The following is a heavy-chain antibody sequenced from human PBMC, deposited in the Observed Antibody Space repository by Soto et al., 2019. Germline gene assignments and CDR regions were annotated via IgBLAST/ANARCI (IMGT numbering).Heavy chain of an antibody. CDR3: ARVAGSPDY. Sequence: QVQLLQSGPAVKKPGASMMVSCKVSGYTFTTYDFNWVRQTPGQGLEWMGWLNPKSGMTGSAQKFQGRVTMNRDSSISTVYMEFSGLRYEDTAVYYCARVAGSPDYWGQGTLVTVSS. D-gene: IGHD1-26*01. CDR1: GYTFTTYD. CDR2: LNPKSGMT. V-gene: IGHV1-8*01. J-gene: IGHJ4*02.